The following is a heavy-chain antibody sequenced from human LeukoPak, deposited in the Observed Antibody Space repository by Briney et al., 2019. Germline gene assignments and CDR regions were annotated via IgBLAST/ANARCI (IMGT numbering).Heavy chain of an antibody. Sequence: GESLQISCKGSGYSFSTYWIGWVRQMPGKGLEWMGIMYLGDSDTRYSPSFQGQVTISADKSITTAYLQWSNLTASDTGMYYCARGTYNWNIIDYWGQGTLVTVSS. CDR1: GYSFSTYW. CDR2: MYLGDSDT. J-gene: IGHJ4*02. V-gene: IGHV5-51*01. D-gene: IGHD1/OR15-1a*01. CDR3: ARGTYNWNIIDY.